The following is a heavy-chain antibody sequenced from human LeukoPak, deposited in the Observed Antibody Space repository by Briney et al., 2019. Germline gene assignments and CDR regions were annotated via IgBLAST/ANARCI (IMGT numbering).Heavy chain of an antibody. CDR2: IYYSGST. J-gene: IGHJ4*02. CDR1: GDSISSYY. Sequence: ETLSLTCTVSGDSISSYYWSWIRQPPGKGLEWIGYIYYSGSTNYNPSLKSRVTISVDTSKNQFSLKLSSVTAADTAVYYCARQRPGGRSGFDYWGQGTLVTVSS. CDR3: ARQRPGGRSGFDY. D-gene: IGHD1-26*01. V-gene: IGHV4-59*08.